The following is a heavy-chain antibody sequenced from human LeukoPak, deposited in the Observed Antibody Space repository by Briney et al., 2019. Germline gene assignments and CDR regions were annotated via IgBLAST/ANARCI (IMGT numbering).Heavy chain of an antibody. J-gene: IGHJ4*02. CDR2: INSDCSST. CDR1: GFTFSSYW. D-gene: IGHD3-10*01. Sequence: GGSLRLSCAASGFTFSSYWMPWVRQAPGKGLVWVSHINSDCSSTSYADSVKGRFTISRDNANNTLYLQMISLRAEDTAVYYCAKDQNYGFDYWGQGTLVTVSS. CDR3: AKDQNYGFDY. V-gene: IGHV3-74*01.